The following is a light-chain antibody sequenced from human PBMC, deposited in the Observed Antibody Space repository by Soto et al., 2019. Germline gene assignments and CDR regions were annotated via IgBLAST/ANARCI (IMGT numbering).Light chain of an antibody. Sequence: NFMLTQPHSVSESPGKTVTISCTRSSGSIASNYVQWYQQRPGCAPTTVIYEDNQRPSGVPDRFSGSIDSSSNSASLTISRLNTEDEADYYCQSYVSSNQSVFGGGTQLTVL. CDR3: QSYVSSNQSV. J-gene: IGLJ2*01. CDR2: EDN. CDR1: SGSIASNY. V-gene: IGLV6-57*04.